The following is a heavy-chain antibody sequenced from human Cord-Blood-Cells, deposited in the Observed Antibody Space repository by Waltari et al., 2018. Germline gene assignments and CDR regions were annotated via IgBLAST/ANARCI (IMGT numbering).Heavy chain of an antibody. J-gene: IGHJ4*02. CDR3: ARGIAARLTPFDY. D-gene: IGHD6-6*01. V-gene: IGHV1-2*02. CDR2: INPNSGGT. CDR1: GYTFTGYY. Sequence: QVQLVQSVAEGKKPGASVKVSCKASGYTFTGYYIHWVRQAPGQGLERMGWINPNSGGTNYAQKFQGRVTMTRDTSISTAYMELSRLRSDDTAVYYCARGIAARLTPFDYWGQGTLVTVSS.